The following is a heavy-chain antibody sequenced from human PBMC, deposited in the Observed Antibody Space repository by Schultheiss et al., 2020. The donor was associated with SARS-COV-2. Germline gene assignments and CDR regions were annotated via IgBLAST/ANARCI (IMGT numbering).Heavy chain of an antibody. J-gene: IGHJ5*02. D-gene: IGHD5-12*01. CDR1: GFSLSTSGMC. V-gene: IGHV2-70*01. CDR2: IDWDDDK. CDR3: ARIRGGGYDYSRWDWFDP. Sequence: SGPTLVKPTPTLTLTCTFSGFSLSTSGMCVSWIRQPPGKALEWLALIDWDDDKYYSTSLKTRLTISKDTSKNQVVLTMTNMDPVDTATYYCARIRGGGYDYSRWDWFDPWGQGTLVTVSS.